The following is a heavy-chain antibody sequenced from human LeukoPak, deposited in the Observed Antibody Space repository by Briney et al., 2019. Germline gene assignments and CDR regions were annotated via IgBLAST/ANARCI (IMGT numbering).Heavy chain of an antibody. D-gene: IGHD2-15*01. J-gene: IGHJ6*03. Sequence: SETLSLTCTVSGVSISSSYSYWSWIRQPAGKGLEWIGRIYTSGSTNYNPSLKSRVTISVDTSKNQFSLKLSSVTAADTAVYYCARDRHCSGGSCYFNKGLYYYYMDVWGKGTTVTISS. CDR2: IYTSGST. CDR1: GVSISSSYSY. CDR3: ARDRHCSGGSCYFNKGLYYYYMDV. V-gene: IGHV4-61*02.